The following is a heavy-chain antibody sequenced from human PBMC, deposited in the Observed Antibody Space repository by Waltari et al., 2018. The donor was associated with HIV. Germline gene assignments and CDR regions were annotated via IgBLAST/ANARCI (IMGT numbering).Heavy chain of an antibody. Sequence: QVQLVQSGAEVKKPGASVKVSCKASGYIFTGYYMHWVRQAPGQGLEWMVGINPNSGGTNYAQKFQGSVTMTRDMSITTAYMELSRLRSDDTAVYYCARDRAGPGYWGQGTRVTVSS. CDR1: GYIFTGYY. D-gene: IGHD3-10*01. V-gene: IGHV1-2*02. CDR3: ARDRAGPGY. J-gene: IGHJ4*02. CDR2: INPNSGGT.